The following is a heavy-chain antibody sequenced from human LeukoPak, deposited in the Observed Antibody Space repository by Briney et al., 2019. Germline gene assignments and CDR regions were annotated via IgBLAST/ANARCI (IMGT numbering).Heavy chain of an antibody. D-gene: IGHD6-19*01. Sequence: SETLSLTCTVSGGSISSYYWSWIRQPPGKGLEWIGYIYYSGSTNYNPSLKSRVTISVDTSKNQFSLKLSSVTAADTAVYYCARLGYSSGWYGTDAFDIWGQGTMVTVSS. CDR3: ARLGYSSGWYGTDAFDI. CDR2: IYYSGST. J-gene: IGHJ3*02. CDR1: GGSISSYY. V-gene: IGHV4-59*08.